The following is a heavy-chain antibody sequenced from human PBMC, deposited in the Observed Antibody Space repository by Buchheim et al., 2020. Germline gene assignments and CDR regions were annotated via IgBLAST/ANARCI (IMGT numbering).Heavy chain of an antibody. Sequence: EVQLVESGGGLVKPGGSLRLSCAASGFTFSSYSMNWVRQAPGKGLEWVSCISSSSSYIYSADSVKGRFTISRDNAKKSLYLQMNSLRAEDTAVYYCARNLDTAMVSGFDYWGQGTL. J-gene: IGHJ4*02. CDR3: ARNLDTAMVSGFDY. V-gene: IGHV3-21*01. D-gene: IGHD5-18*01. CDR2: ISSSSSYI. CDR1: GFTFSSYS.